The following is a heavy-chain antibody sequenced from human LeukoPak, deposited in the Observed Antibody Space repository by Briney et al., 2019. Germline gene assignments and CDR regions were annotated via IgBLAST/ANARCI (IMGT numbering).Heavy chain of an antibody. D-gene: IGHD3-10*01. CDR2: FDPEDGET. Sequence: ASVKVSCKVSGYTLTELSMHWVRQDPGKGLEWMGVFDPEDGETIYAQKFQGRVTMTEDTSTDTAYMELSRLRSEDTAVYYCATDLFYGRGSGSYYNEDYWGQGTLVTVSS. J-gene: IGHJ4*02. CDR1: GYTLTELS. CDR3: ATDLFYGRGSGSYYNEDY. V-gene: IGHV1-24*01.